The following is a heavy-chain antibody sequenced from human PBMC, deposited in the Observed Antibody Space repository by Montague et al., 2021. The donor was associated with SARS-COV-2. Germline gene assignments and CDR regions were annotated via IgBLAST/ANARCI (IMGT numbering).Heavy chain of an antibody. CDR2: VSYNGRKT. Sequence: SRRLSCSASGFTFSSYAIHWVRQAPGKGPEWVAVVSYNGRKTEYGDSVKGRATISRDNSKSTIYLEVSSLTTDDTAVYYCARAPTIFGVVITNFDYWGQGTLVTVSS. J-gene: IGHJ4*02. D-gene: IGHD3-3*01. V-gene: IGHV3-30*03. CDR3: ARAPTIFGVVITNFDY. CDR1: GFTFSSYA.